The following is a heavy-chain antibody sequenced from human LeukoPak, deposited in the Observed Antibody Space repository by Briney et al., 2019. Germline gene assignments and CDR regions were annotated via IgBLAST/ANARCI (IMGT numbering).Heavy chain of an antibody. CDR3: AKGSGSGWYGWFAP. CDR1: GFTFSAYA. Sequence: GESLRLSCAASGFTFSAYAMYWVRQAPGKGLEWVSSIEASGGATYYADSVKGRFTISRDNSKNTFNLQMNSLRAEDTAVYYCAKGSGSGWYGWFAPWGQGTLVTVSS. J-gene: IGHJ5*02. V-gene: IGHV3-23*01. D-gene: IGHD6-19*01. CDR2: IEASGGAT.